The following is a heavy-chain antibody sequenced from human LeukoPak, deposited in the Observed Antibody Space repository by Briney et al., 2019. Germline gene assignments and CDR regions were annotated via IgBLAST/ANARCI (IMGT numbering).Heavy chain of an antibody. V-gene: IGHV3-30*18. CDR3: AKDWEHYYDSSGYYYDGYFDY. D-gene: IGHD3-22*01. J-gene: IGHJ4*02. Sequence: GGSLRLSCAASGFTFSSYGMHWVRQAPGKGLEWVAVISYDGSDKYYADSVKGRFTISRDNSKNTLYLQMNSLRAEDTAVYYCAKDWEHYYDSSGYYYDGYFDYWDQGTLVTVSS. CDR1: GFTFSSYG. CDR2: ISYDGSDK.